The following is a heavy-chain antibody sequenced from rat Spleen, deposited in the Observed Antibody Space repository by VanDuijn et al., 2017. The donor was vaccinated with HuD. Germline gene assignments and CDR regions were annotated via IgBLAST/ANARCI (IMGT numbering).Heavy chain of an antibody. D-gene: IGHD1-4*01. J-gene: IGHJ1*01. CDR1: GFTFSDYN. CDR2: ISYDGSST. CDR3: ARHARRWYWYFDF. V-gene: IGHV5-7*01. Sequence: EVQLVESGGGLVQPGRSLKLSCAASGFTFSDYNMAWVRQAPKKGLEWVATISYDGSSTYYRDSVKGRFTISRDNAKSTLYLQMDSLRSEDPATYYCARHARRWYWYFDFWGPGTMVTVSS.